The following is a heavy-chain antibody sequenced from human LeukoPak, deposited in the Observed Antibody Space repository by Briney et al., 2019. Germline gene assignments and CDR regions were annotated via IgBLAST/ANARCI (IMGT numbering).Heavy chain of an antibody. D-gene: IGHD3-3*01. Sequence: SETLSLTCAVYGGSFSGYYWSWIRQPPGKGLEWIGEINHSGSTNYNPSLKSRVTISVDTSKNQFSLELSSVTAADTAVYYCVPEFGFWSGYYGNWFDPWGQGTLVTVSS. V-gene: IGHV4-34*01. CDR1: GGSFSGYY. CDR2: INHSGST. J-gene: IGHJ5*02. CDR3: VPEFGFWSGYYGNWFDP.